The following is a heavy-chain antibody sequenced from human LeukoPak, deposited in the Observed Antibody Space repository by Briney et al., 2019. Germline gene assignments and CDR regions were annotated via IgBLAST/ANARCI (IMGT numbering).Heavy chain of an antibody. CDR3: ARSSSFDC. CDR1: GESFSGYY. J-gene: IGHJ4*02. Sequence: SETLSLTCAVYGESFSGYYWSWIRQPPGKGLEWIGEINHRGSTYYNPSLKSRVTISVDRSKNQFSLKLSSVTAADTAVYYCARSSSFDCWGQGTLVTVSS. CDR2: INHRGST. V-gene: IGHV4-34*01. D-gene: IGHD3-10*01.